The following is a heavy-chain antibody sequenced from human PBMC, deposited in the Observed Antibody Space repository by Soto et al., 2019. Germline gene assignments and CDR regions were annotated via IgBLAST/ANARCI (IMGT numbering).Heavy chain of an antibody. CDR2: IYPGDSDT. CDR1: GYSFTSYW. V-gene: IGHV5-51*01. D-gene: IGHD2-15*01. J-gene: IGHJ6*02. Sequence: GESLKISCKGSGYSFTSYWIGWVRQMPGKGLEWMGIIYPGDSDTRYSPSFQGQVTISADKSISTAYLQWSSPKASDTAMYYCARGGYCSGGSCYYYYGMDVWGQGTTVTVSS. CDR3: ARGGYCSGGSCYYYYGMDV.